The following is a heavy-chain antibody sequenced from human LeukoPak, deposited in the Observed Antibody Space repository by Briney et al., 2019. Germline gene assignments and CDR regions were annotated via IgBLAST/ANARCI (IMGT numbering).Heavy chain of an antibody. V-gene: IGHV1-69*13. CDR3: AGGPDGYDMTGYIY. CDR1: GGTFSSYA. D-gene: IGHD3-9*01. J-gene: IGHJ4*02. Sequence: SVKVSCKASGGTFSSYAISWVRQAPGQGLEWMGGIIPIFGTANYAQKFQGRVTITADESTSTAYMELSSLRSEDTAVYYCAGGPDGYDMTGYIYWGQGTLVTVSS. CDR2: IIPIFGTA.